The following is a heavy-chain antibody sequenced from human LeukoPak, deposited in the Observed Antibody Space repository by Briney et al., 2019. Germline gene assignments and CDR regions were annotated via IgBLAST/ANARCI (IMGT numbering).Heavy chain of an antibody. CDR1: GFTVSNNY. CDR2: IYSGGST. CDR3: ARVITMVRGEDYMDV. Sequence: GGSLRLSRAASGFTVSNNYMSWVRQAPGKGLEWVSVIYSGGSTYYADSVKGRFTISRDNSKNTLYLQMNSLRAEDTAVYYCARVITMVRGEDYMDVWGKGTTVTVSS. D-gene: IGHD3-10*01. V-gene: IGHV3-53*01. J-gene: IGHJ6*03.